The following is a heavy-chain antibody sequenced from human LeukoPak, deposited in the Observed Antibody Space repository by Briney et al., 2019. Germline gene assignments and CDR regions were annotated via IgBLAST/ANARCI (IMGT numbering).Heavy chain of an antibody. Sequence: GASVKVSCKASGYTFTSYDINWVRQATGQGLEWMGWMNPNSGNTGYAQKFQGRVTMTRNTSISTACMELSSLRSEDTAVYYCARGRLAVAGTYYYYGMDVWGQGTTVTVSS. J-gene: IGHJ6*02. CDR3: ARGRLAVAGTYYYYGMDV. V-gene: IGHV1-8*01. CDR2: MNPNSGNT. CDR1: GYTFTSYD. D-gene: IGHD6-19*01.